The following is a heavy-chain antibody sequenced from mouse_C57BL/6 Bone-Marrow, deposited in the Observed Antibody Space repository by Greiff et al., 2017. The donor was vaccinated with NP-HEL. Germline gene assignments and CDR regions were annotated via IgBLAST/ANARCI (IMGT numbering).Heavy chain of an antibody. V-gene: IGHV1-55*01. J-gene: IGHJ2*01. CDR3: AILLWLRQGRFDY. D-gene: IGHD2-2*01. CDR2: ICPGSGST. CDR1: GYTFTSYW. Sequence: QVQLQQPGAELVQPGASVTMSCKASGYTFTSYWITWVQQTPGQGLEWIGDICPGSGSTNYDEKFKSKATLTVDSSSSTDYMQLSSLTSEDAAVYYCAILLWLRQGRFDYWGQGTTLTVSS.